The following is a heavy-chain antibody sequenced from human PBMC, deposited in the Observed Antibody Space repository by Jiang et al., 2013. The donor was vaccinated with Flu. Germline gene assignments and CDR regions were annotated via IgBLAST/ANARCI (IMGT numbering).Heavy chain of an antibody. D-gene: IGHD3-10*01. CDR2: FDGENGET. Sequence: KVSRYSITELPLYWVRQAPGKGLEWMGDFDGENGETLYAPKFQGRVSMTEDTSTDTAYMELSSLRSDDTAVYYCARVGIQLKYYNYGMDVWGQGTTVTVSS. CDR1: RYSITELP. CDR3: ARVGIQLKYYNYGMDV. J-gene: IGHJ6*02. V-gene: IGHV1-24*01.